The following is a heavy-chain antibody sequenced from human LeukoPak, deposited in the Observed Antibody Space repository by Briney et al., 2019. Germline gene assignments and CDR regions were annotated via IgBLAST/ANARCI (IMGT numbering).Heavy chain of an antibody. J-gene: IGHJ4*02. Sequence: SEXLSLTCTVSGGSISSSSYYWGWIRQPPGTGLEWIGSIYYSGSTYYNPSLKSRVTISVDTSKNQFSLKLSSVTAADTAVYYCASQLGLNFDYWGQGTLVTVSS. CDR1: GGSISSSSYY. V-gene: IGHV4-39*01. D-gene: IGHD7-27*01. CDR2: IYYSGST. CDR3: ASQLGLNFDY.